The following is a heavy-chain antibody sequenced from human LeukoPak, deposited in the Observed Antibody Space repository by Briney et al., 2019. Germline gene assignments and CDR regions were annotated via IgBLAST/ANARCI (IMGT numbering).Heavy chain of an antibody. CDR3: AAVPAGVSGWFDP. D-gene: IGHD2-2*01. J-gene: IGHJ5*02. CDR2: IYHSGST. Sequence: SETLSPTCAVSGGSISSSNWWSWVRQPPGKGLEWIGEIYHSGSTNYNPSLKSRVTISVDKSKNQFSLKLSSVTAADTAVYYCAAVPAGVSGWFDPWGQGTLVTVSS. V-gene: IGHV4-4*02. CDR1: GGSISSSNW.